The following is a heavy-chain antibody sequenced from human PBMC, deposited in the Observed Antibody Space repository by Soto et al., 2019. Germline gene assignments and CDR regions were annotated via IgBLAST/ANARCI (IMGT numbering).Heavy chain of an antibody. Sequence: QVQLQESGPGLVQPSGTLSLTCAVSGGSLSGGNWWTWVRQPPGPGLEWIGEIYYSGSTNYNPSLKSRLTMSIDKSKNQFSLKLTSVTAEDTAVYYCAKRVLPATMDGSWGQGTLVTVSS. CDR1: GGSLSGGNW. CDR2: IYYSGST. D-gene: IGHD2-2*01. CDR3: AKRVLPATMDGS. V-gene: IGHV4-4*02. J-gene: IGHJ5*02.